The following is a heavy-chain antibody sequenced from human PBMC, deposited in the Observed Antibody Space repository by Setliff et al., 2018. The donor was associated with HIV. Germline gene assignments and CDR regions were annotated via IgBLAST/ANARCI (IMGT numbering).Heavy chain of an antibody. V-gene: IGHV5-51*01. CDR1: GYTFSTRW. CDR3: ARGRDYIWGSYLDY. CDR2: IYPGDSDT. Sequence: PGESLKISCKTSGYTFSTRWIGWVRQRPGKGLEWLGIIYPGDSDTRYSPSFQGQVTISADKSISTAYLQWSSLKAPDTAIYYCARGRDYIWGSYLDYWGQGTLVTVSS. D-gene: IGHD3-16*02. J-gene: IGHJ4*02.